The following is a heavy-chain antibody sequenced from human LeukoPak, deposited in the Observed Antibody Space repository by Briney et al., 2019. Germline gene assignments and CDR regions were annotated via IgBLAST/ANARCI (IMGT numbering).Heavy chain of an antibody. CDR1: GGTFSSYA. CDR3: ATTGGYYYDSSGPGDDAFDI. J-gene: IGHJ3*02. V-gene: IGHV1-2*02. D-gene: IGHD3-22*01. Sequence: ASVKVSCKASGGTFSSYAISWVRQAPGQGLEWMGWINPNGGGTNYAQKFQGRVTMTRDTSISTAYMELSRLRSDDTAVYYCATTGGYYYDSSGPGDDAFDIWGQGTMVTVSS. CDR2: INPNGGGT.